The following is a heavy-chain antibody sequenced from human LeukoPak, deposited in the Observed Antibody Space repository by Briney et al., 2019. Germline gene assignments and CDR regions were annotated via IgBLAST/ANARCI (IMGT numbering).Heavy chain of an antibody. CDR3: AKSEVVPAAIILNWYFDL. J-gene: IGHJ2*01. D-gene: IGHD2-2*02. CDR2: ITGSGSST. Sequence: HTGGSLRLSCAASGFTFSNYAMSWVRQAPGKGLEWVSAITGSGSSTYYADSVKGRFTISRDNSKNTLYLQMNSLRAEDTAVYYCAKSEVVPAAIILNWYFDLWGRGTLVTVSS. CDR1: GFTFSNYA. V-gene: IGHV3-23*01.